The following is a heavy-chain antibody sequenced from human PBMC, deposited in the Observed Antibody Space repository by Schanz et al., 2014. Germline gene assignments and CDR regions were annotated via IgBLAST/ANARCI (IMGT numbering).Heavy chain of an antibody. J-gene: IGHJ4*02. V-gene: IGHV3-30*04. CDR2: ISDDGSRR. D-gene: IGHD2-15*01. Sequence: QVELVESGGGVVQPGRSLRLSCAASGFIFSYYTIHWVRQAPGKGLEWVAVISDDGSRRHYADFVTGRFTISRDNAKNSLFLQMNSLRDEDTAVYYCAREVTPPPRFDCWGQGTLVAVSS. CDR1: GFIFSYYT. CDR3: AREVTPPPRFDC.